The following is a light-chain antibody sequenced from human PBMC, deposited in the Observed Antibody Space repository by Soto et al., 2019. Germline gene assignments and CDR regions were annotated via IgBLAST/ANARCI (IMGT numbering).Light chain of an antibody. V-gene: IGKV3-15*01. CDR1: QGVSRK. CDR2: GAS. CDR3: QQYGYSRT. J-gene: IGKJ1*01. Sequence: DIVMTQSPATLSVAPGERVTFSCRASQGVSRKLAWYQHKPGQAPRLLISGASTGATGIPARFSGSGSGTDFTLTISTLEPEDFAIYYCQQYGYSRTFGQGTKVDIK.